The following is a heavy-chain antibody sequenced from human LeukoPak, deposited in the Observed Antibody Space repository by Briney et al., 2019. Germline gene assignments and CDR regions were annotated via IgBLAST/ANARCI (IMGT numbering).Heavy chain of an antibody. CDR1: GFTFSSYE. V-gene: IGHV3-48*03. CDR2: ISGSGSTI. CDR3: ATDAVGYCSGGSSSYYYYYYMDV. Sequence: PGGSLRLSCAASGFTFSSYEMNWVRQAPGKGLEWVSYISGSGSTIYYADSVKGRFTISRDNAKNSLYLQMNSLRAEDTAVYYYATDAVGYCSGGSSSYYYYYYMDVWGKGTTVTVSS. D-gene: IGHD2-15*01. J-gene: IGHJ6*03.